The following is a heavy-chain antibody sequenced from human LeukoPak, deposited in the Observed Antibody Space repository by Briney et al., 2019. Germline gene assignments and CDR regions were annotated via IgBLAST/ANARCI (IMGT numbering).Heavy chain of an antibody. CDR3: AREETNWFDP. CDR2: ISSSGSTI. CDR1: GFTFSSYE. J-gene: IGHJ5*02. Sequence: QPGGSLRLSCAASGFTFSSYEMNWVRQAPGKGLEWVSYISSSGSTIYYADSVKGRFTISRDNAKNSLYLQMNSLRAEDTAVYYCAREETNWFDPWCQGTLVTVSS. V-gene: IGHV3-48*03. D-gene: IGHD5-24*01.